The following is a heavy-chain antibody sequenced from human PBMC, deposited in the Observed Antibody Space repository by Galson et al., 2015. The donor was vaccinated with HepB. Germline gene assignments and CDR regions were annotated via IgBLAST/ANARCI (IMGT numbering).Heavy chain of an antibody. CDR3: VRIYCSGGSCVNDAFDI. D-gene: IGHD2-15*01. CDR2: IKEDGSEK. J-gene: IGHJ3*02. Sequence: SLRLSCADGGFTFSSFWMSWVRQAPGKGLEWVANIKEDGSEKYYVDSVKGRFTISRDNAKNSLYLQMNSLRAEDTAVYYCVRIYCSGGSCVNDAFDIWGQGTMVTVSS. V-gene: IGHV3-7*03. CDR1: GFTFSSFW.